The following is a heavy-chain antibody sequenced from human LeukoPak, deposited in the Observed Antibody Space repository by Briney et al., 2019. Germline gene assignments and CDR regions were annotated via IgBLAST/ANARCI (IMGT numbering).Heavy chain of an antibody. V-gene: IGHV3-21*01. CDR2: ISSSTINI. CDR3: ARVRTTRYDAFDI. D-gene: IGHD4-11*01. CDR1: GFTFNNYN. Sequence: GGSLRLSCAASGFTFNNYNMNWVRQAPGKGLEWVSSISSSTINIYYADSVKGRFTISRNNAENSLYLQMNSLRAEDTAVYYCARVRTTRYDAFDIWGQGTMVTVSS. J-gene: IGHJ3*02.